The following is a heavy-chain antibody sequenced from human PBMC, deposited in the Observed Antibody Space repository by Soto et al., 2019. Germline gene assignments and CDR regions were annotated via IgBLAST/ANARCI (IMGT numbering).Heavy chain of an antibody. Sequence: QVQLVQSGAEVKKPVASVKVSCKASGYTFTSYGISWVRQAPGQGLEWMGWISAYNGNTNYAQKLQGRVTMTTDTSTSTDYMEVRSVRADGTAVYCCARVSLGGMDVWGQGTTVTVSS. CDR1: GYTFTSYG. CDR2: ISAYNGNT. J-gene: IGHJ6*02. V-gene: IGHV1-18*04. CDR3: ARVSLGGMDV.